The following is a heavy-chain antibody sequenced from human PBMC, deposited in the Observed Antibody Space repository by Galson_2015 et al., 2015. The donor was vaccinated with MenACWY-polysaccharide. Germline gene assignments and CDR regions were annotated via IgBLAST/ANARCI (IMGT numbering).Heavy chain of an antibody. D-gene: IGHD3-3*01. CDR2: IKKDGSEK. Sequence: SLRLSCAVSGFTFKNYWMSWVRQAPGKGLEWVANIKKDGSEKYCVDSVKGRFTISRDNARNSLYLQMNGLRAEDTAVYYCARARSWSGFFAFDFWGQGTMVTVSS. J-gene: IGHJ3*01. V-gene: IGHV3-7*01. CDR3: ARARSWSGFFAFDF. CDR1: GFTFKNYW.